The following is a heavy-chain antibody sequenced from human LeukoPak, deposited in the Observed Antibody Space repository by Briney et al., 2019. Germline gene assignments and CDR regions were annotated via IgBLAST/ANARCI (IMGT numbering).Heavy chain of an antibody. CDR3: ARGQVVPAAIGLMGAFDI. V-gene: IGHV1-69*05. J-gene: IGHJ3*02. CDR1: GGTFSSYA. D-gene: IGHD2-2*01. Sequence: SVKVSCKASGGTFSSYAISWVRQAPGQGLVWMGGIIPIFGTANYAQKFQGRVTITTDKSTSTAYMELSSLRSEDTAVYYCARGQVVPAAIGLMGAFDIWGQGTMVIVSS. CDR2: IIPIFGTA.